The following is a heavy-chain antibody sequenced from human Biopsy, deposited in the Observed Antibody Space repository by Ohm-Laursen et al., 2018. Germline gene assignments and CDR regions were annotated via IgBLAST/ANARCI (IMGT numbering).Heavy chain of an antibody. V-gene: IGHV1-69*01. CDR1: GATFSNSA. CDR3: GPQTRQDPDILTGAYHYDMAV. CDR2: IITFFRTA. Sequence: SVNASCKVSGATFSNSAISWVRQAPGQGLEWMVGIITFFRTANYAQNFQVRLTITADEFTDTAYMELRSLRSEDTAVYYCGPQTRQDPDILTGAYHYDMAVWGQGTPVTVSS. J-gene: IGHJ6*02. D-gene: IGHD3-9*01.